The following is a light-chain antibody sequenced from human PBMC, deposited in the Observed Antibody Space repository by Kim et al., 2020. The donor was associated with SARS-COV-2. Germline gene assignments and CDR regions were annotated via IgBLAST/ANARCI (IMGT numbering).Light chain of an antibody. V-gene: IGLV3-1*01. Sequence: VSPGQTATITCSGDKLGNKFASWYQQKPGQSPVLVMYRDNKRPSGIPERISGSNSGNTATLTISGTQAMDEADYYCQAWDSITAVFGGGTQLTVL. J-gene: IGLJ2*01. CDR3: QAWDSITAV. CDR2: RDN. CDR1: KLGNKF.